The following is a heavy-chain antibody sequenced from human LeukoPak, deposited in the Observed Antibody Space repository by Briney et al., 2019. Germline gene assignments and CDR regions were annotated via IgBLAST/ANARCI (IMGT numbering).Heavy chain of an antibody. J-gene: IGHJ4*02. V-gene: IGHV3-30*02. CDR1: GFTFSSYE. CDR3: ATGSGYFYLYD. CDR2: IRYDGGKK. Sequence: GGSLRLSCAASGFTFSSYEMNWVRQAPGKGLEWVAFIRYDGGKKDYGDSVKGRFTISRDDSKNTLYLQMNSLRVEDTAVYYCATGSGYFYLYDWGQGTLVTVSS. D-gene: IGHD3-22*01.